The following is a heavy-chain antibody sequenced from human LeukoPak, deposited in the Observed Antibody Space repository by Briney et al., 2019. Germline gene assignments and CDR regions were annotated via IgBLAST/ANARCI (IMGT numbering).Heavy chain of an antibody. D-gene: IGHD5-18*01. CDR2: ISAYNGNT. CDR3: ARGFPVNTAMVYYFDY. CDR1: GYTFTSYG. V-gene: IGHV1-18*01. J-gene: IGHJ4*02. Sequence: GASVKVSCKASGYTFTSYGISWVRQAPGQGLEWIGWISAYNGNTNYAQKLQGRVTMTTDTSTSTAYMELRSLRSDDTAVYYCARGFPVNTAMVYYFDYWGQGTLVTVSS.